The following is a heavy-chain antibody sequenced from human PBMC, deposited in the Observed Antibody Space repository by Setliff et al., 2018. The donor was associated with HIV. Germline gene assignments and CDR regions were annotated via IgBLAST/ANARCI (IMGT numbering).Heavy chain of an antibody. D-gene: IGHD1-1*01. V-gene: IGHV3-21*05. CDR2: ISSTSSGYI. CDR1: GSGFTFSSYS. CDR3: ARGPTGTSYYNYNMDV. J-gene: IGHJ6*03. Sequence: PGGSLRLSCAASGSGFTFSSYSMNWVRQAPGKGLEWVSYISSTSSGYIYYADSVKGRFTISRDNAKNSLYLQMNSLRAEDTAVYYCARGPTGTSYYNYNMDVWGKGTTVTVSS.